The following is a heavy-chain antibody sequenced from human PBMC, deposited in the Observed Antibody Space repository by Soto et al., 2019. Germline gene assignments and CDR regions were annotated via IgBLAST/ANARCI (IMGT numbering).Heavy chain of an antibody. CDR2: ISSSSSTI. CDR1: GFTFSSYS. Sequence: EVQLVESGGGLVQPGGSLRLSCAASGFTFSSYSMNWVRQAPGKGLEWVSYISSSSSTIYYADSVKGRFTISRDNAKNSLYLPMNGLRAEDTAVYYCARDLNYGFFDYWGQGTLVTVSS. CDR3: ARDLNYGFFDY. V-gene: IGHV3-48*01. D-gene: IGHD4-17*01. J-gene: IGHJ4*02.